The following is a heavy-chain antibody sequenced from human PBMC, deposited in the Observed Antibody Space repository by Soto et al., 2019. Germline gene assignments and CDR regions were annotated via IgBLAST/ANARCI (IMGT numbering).Heavy chain of an antibody. CDR2: INSDGSDT. Sequence: EVELVESGGDLVQPGGSLRLSCAASGFTFSGYWMHWVRQAPGKGLVWVSRINSDGSDTAYADSVKGRFTISRDNAKNTLYLEMNSLRVEDTAVYYCARDPVVVQGSAHDYWGQGTQVTVSS. CDR3: ARDPVVVQGSAHDY. J-gene: IGHJ4*02. V-gene: IGHV3-74*01. CDR1: GFTFSGYW. D-gene: IGHD2-15*01.